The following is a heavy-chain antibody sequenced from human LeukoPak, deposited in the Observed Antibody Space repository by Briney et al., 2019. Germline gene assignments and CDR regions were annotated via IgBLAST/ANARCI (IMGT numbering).Heavy chain of an antibody. Sequence: GGSLRLSCAASGFTFSSYAMSWVRQAPGKGLEWVSAISGSGGSTYYADSVKGRFTISRDNSKNTLYLQMNSLRAEDTAVYYCSRGAVSNYEVFGYWGQGTLVTVPS. V-gene: IGHV3-23*01. CDR1: GFTFSSYA. CDR2: ISGSGGST. D-gene: IGHD4-11*01. CDR3: SRGAVSNYEVFGY. J-gene: IGHJ4*02.